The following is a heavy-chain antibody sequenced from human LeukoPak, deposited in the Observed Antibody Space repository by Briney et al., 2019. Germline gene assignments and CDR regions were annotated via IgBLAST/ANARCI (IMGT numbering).Heavy chain of an antibody. V-gene: IGHV3-13*01. Sequence: GGSLRLSCAASGFTFSTYDMHWVRQATGKGLEWVSAIDTVGNTYYAGSVKGRFTISRENAWNSLYLQMDSLRDGDTAVYYCIRIRTGEHQYGMDVWGQGTTVTASS. D-gene: IGHD7-27*01. CDR2: IDTVGNT. CDR1: GFTFSTYD. J-gene: IGHJ6*02. CDR3: IRIRTGEHQYGMDV.